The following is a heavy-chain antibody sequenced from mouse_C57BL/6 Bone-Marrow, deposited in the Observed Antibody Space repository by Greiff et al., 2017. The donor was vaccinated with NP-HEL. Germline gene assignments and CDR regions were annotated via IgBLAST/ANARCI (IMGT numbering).Heavy chain of an antibody. CDR3: AQGLITTVGYAMDY. CDR1: GFSLTSYG. J-gene: IGHJ4*01. CDR2: IWSGGST. Sequence: VMLVESGPGLVQPSQSLSITCTVSGFSLTSYGVHWVRQSPGKGLEWLGVIWSGGSTDYNAAFISRLSISKDNSKSQVFFKMNSLQADDTAIYYCAQGLITTVGYAMDYWGQGTSVTVSS. D-gene: IGHD1-1*01. V-gene: IGHV2-2*01.